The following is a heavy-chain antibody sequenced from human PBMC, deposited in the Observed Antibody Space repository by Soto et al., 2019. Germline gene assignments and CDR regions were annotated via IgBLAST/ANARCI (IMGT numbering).Heavy chain of an antibody. CDR1: GFTFSSYS. D-gene: IGHD2-2*02. CDR2: ISSSSSYI. Sequence: EVQLVESGGGLVKPGGSLRLSCAASGFTFSSYSMNWVRQPPGKGLVWVSSISSSSSYIYYADSVKGRFTISRDNAKNARYLQINSLRAEDTAVYSCARDRAVVVPAAIRYYYYGMDVWGQGTTVTVSS. J-gene: IGHJ6*02. CDR3: ARDRAVVVPAAIRYYYYGMDV. V-gene: IGHV3-21*01.